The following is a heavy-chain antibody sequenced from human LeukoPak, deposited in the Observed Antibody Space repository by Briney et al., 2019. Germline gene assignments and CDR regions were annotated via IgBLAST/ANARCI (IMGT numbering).Heavy chain of an antibody. CDR1: GGSISSSNW. V-gene: IGHV4-4*02. Sequence: SGTLSLTCAVSGGSISSSNWWSWVHQPPGKGLEWIGEINHSGSTNYNASLKSRVTISIDTSKNQISLRLTSVTATDTAMYYCARQTGSGLFTLPGGQGTLVTVSS. D-gene: IGHD3/OR15-3a*01. J-gene: IGHJ4*02. CDR2: INHSGST. CDR3: ARQTGSGLFTLP.